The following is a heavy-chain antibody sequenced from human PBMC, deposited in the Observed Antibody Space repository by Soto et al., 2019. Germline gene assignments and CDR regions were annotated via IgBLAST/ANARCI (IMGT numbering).Heavy chain of an antibody. CDR1: AYSFAKYW. J-gene: IGHJ4*02. CDR3: ARHVYYDVLKKNY. D-gene: IGHD3-9*01. CDR2: IYPGNSDT. V-gene: IGHV5-51*01. Sequence: GEPLKRSSMGSAYSFAKYWIGWAGQMPVRGLVWMGIIYPGNSDTRYSPSFQGQVTISADTSISTAYLEWSSLKASDTAIYYCARHVYYDVLKKNYWGQG.